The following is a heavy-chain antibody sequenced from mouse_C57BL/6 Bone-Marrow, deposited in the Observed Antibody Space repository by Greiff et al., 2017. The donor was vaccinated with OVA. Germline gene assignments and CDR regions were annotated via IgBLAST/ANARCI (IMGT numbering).Heavy chain of an antibody. Sequence: DVMLVESGGGLVKPGGSLKLSCAASGFTFSSYTMSWVRQTPEKRLEWVATISGGGGNTYYPDSVKGRFTISRDNAKNTLYLQMSSLRSEDTALYYCARGESNSYYAMDYWGQGTSVTVSS. CDR3: ARGESNSYYAMDY. CDR2: ISGGGGNT. J-gene: IGHJ4*01. D-gene: IGHD4-1*01. V-gene: IGHV5-9*01. CDR1: GFTFSSYT.